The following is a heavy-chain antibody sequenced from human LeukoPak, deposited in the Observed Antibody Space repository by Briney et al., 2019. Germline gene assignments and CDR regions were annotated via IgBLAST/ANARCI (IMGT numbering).Heavy chain of an antibody. D-gene: IGHD3-16*01. CDR3: ASVGLRYFRDDGSRTGFGAYRTEDYYYMNV. CDR1: GGSFSDYS. J-gene: IGHJ6*03. CDR2: INQSGGT. Sequence: SETLSLTCAVYGGSFSDYSWTWIRQPPGKGLEWIGEINQSGGTNHNPSLMSRVIMSVDTSKNQISLKVNSVTAADTAVYYCASVGLRYFRDDGSRTGFGAYRTEDYYYMNVWGKGTTVTVSS. V-gene: IGHV4-34*01.